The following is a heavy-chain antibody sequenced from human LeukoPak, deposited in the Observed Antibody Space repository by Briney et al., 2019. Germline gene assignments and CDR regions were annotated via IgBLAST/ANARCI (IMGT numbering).Heavy chain of an antibody. CDR1: GYTLTELS. CDR3: ATGLGHGQLTIFGVVLDY. CDR2: FDPEDGET. Sequence: GASVKVSCKVSGYTLTELSMHWVRQAPGKGLEWMGGFDPEDGETIYAQKFQGRVTMTEDTSTDTAYMELSSLRSEDTAVYYCATGLGHGQLTIFGVVLDYWGQGTLVTVSS. D-gene: IGHD3-3*01. V-gene: IGHV1-24*01. J-gene: IGHJ4*02.